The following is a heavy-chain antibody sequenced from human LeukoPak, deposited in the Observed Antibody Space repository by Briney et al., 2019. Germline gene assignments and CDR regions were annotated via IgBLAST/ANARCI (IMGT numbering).Heavy chain of an antibody. CDR1: AFTCSHSW. V-gene: IGHV3-7*01. CDR3: ARLLFGSGVDVTPS. Sequence: GGSLTLSCAVSAFTCSHSWRYLARQAPGKGLEWVANMNEYGSEKYYVDSVSDRFTTSREKAENSVFLHNDVLRVEDAAVYRCARLLFGSGVDVTPSWGPGTLVTVSS. CDR2: MNEYGSEK. J-gene: IGHJ5*02. D-gene: IGHD3-3*01.